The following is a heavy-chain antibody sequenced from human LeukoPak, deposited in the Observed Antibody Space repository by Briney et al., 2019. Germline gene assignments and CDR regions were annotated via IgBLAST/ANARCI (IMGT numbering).Heavy chain of an antibody. CDR1: GFTFSNYS. D-gene: IGHD5-18*01. V-gene: IGHV3-21*01. CDR3: ARQYISGQWYFDY. J-gene: IGHJ4*02. Sequence: NTGGSLRLSCAASGFTFSNYSMNWVRQAPGKGLEWVSSMSSRSSDIYYADSVKGRFTISRDNSKNTLYLQMNSLIPEDTAVYYCARQYISGQWYFDYWGQGTLVTVSS. CDR2: MSSRSSDI.